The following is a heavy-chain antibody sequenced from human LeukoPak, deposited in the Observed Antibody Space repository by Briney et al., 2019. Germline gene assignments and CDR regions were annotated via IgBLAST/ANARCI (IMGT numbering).Heavy chain of an antibody. CDR2: ISSSGSII. Sequence: GGSLRLSCAASGFTFRSCELSWVRQAPAKGLEWVSYISSSGSIIYYADSVKGRFTISRDNSKNTLYVQMNSLKTEDTAVYYCTTDHSTYYDSSGTGSYHWGQGTLVTVSS. CDR3: TTDHSTYYDSSGTGSYH. J-gene: IGHJ5*02. D-gene: IGHD3-22*01. CDR1: GFTFRSCE. V-gene: IGHV3-48*03.